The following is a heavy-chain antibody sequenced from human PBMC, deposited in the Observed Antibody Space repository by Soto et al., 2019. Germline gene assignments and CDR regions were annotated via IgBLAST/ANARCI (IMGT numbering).Heavy chain of an antibody. V-gene: IGHV1-18*01. CDR2: ISAYNGNT. D-gene: IGHD3-9*01. J-gene: IGHJ4*02. Sequence: ASVKVSCKASGYTFTSYGISWVRQAPGQGLEWMGWISAYNGNTNYAQKLQGRVTMTTDTSTSTAYMELRSLGSDDTAVYYCARDINDYDILTGYYADYWGQGTLVTVSS. CDR1: GYTFTSYG. CDR3: ARDINDYDILTGYYADY.